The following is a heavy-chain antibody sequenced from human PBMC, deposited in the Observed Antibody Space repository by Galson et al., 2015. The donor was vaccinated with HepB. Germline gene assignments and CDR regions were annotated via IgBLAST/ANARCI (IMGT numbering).Heavy chain of an antibody. J-gene: IGHJ4*02. D-gene: IGHD2-2*01. V-gene: IGHV3-30*04. CDR2: ISYDGSNK. CDR1: GFPFSSYA. CDR3: ASLHVPATASTPFDY. Sequence: SLRLSCAASGFPFSSYAMHWVRQAPGKGLEWVAVISYDGSNKYYADSVKGRFTISRDNSKNTLYLQMNSLRAEDTAVYYCASLHVPATASTPFDYWGQGTLVTVSS.